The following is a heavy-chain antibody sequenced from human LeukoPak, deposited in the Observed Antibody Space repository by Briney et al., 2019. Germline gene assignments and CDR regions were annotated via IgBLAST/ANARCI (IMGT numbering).Heavy chain of an antibody. D-gene: IGHD4/OR15-4a*01. CDR3: AGGSYGGRFDY. CDR2: IKRSGRT. CDR1: GGSFSGFY. V-gene: IGHV4-34*01. Sequence: SETLSVTCAVYGGSFSGFYWSWLRQPPGKGLEWIGEIKRSGRTNYNPSLKSRVTMSLDTSKNQFSLKLSSVTAADTAVYYCAGGSYGGRFDYWGQGTLVTVSS. J-gene: IGHJ4*02.